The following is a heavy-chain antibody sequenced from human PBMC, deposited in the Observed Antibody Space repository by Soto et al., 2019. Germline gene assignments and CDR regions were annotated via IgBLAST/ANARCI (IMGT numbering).Heavy chain of an antibody. J-gene: IGHJ4*02. CDR1: SGSISSYTPS. Sequence: QLQLQESGPGLVKPSQTLSLTCGVSSGSISSYTPSWNWIRQPPGKGLEWIGHIYLDGTTNYSPSLKSRVTISIDRSKNQFSLKLISVTAADTAVYYCARGSDRSRYYEGIDDWGQGTLVTVSS. CDR2: IYLDGTT. D-gene: IGHD3-22*01. V-gene: IGHV4-30-2*01. CDR3: ARGSDRSRYYEGIDD.